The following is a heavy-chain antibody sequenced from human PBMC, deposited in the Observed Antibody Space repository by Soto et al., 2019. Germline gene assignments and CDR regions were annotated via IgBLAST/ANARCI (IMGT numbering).Heavy chain of an antibody. J-gene: IGHJ6*02. V-gene: IGHV1-58*01. D-gene: IGHD1-26*01. CDR3: AAGQGVGAKTSYYYYGMDV. CDR1: GFTFTSSA. CDR2: IVVGSGNT. Sequence: ASVKVSCKASGFTFTSSAVQWVRQARGQRLEWIGWIVVGSGNTNYAQKFQERVTITRDMSTSTAYMELSSLRSEDTAVYYCAAGQGVGAKTSYYYYGMDVWGQGTTVTVYS.